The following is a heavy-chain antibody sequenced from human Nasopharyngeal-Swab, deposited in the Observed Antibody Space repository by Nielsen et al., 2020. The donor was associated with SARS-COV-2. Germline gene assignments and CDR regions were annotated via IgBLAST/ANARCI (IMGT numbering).Heavy chain of an antibody. CDR1: GFTFSSYA. Sequence: GGSLRLSCAASGFTFSSYAMSWVRQAPGKGLEWVSAISGSGGSAYYADSVKGRFTISRDNSKNTLYLQMNSLRAEDTAVYYCAKDPRNTAMVNYFDYWGQGTLVTVSS. CDR3: AKDPRNTAMVNYFDY. CDR2: ISGSGGSA. V-gene: IGHV3-23*01. D-gene: IGHD5-18*01. J-gene: IGHJ4*02.